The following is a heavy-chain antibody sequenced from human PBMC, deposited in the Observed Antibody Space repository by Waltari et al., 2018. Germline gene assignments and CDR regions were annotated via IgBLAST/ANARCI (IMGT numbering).Heavy chain of an antibody. J-gene: IGHJ4*02. CDR2: ISSNGGST. V-gene: IGHV3-64*01. CDR3: ARGSKTYYYDSSGYFSAYFDY. CDR1: EFTFGGYA. D-gene: IGHD3-22*01. Sequence: EVQLVESGGGLVQPGGSLGLACEASEFTFGGYAMHWVRRAPGKGLEFVSAISSNGGSTYYANSVKGRLTISRDNSKNTLYPQMGSLRAEDIAVYYCARGSKTYYYDSSGYFSAYFDYWGQGTLVTVSS.